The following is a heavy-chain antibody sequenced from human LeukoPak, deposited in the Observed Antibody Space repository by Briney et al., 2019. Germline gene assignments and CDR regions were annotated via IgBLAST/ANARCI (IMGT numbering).Heavy chain of an antibody. D-gene: IGHD3-22*01. CDR3: AKVSYITMRVVVITGFDY. Sequence: GGSLRLSCAASGFSFSSYGMSWVRQAPGKGLEWVSSISGHGGVTYYADSVKGRVTISRDKSNNTLHLQMNSLRAEDTAVYYCAKVSYITMRVVVITGFDYWGQGTLVTVSS. J-gene: IGHJ4*02. CDR1: GFSFSSYG. CDR2: ISGHGGVT. V-gene: IGHV3-23*01.